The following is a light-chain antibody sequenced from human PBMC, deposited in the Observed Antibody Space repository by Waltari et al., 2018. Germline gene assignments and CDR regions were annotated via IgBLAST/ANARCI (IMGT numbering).Light chain of an antibody. CDR1: SSNIGRNA. CDR3: GAWDDRLNVYV. J-gene: IGLJ1*01. CDR2: SCD. Sequence: QSVLTQPPSASGTPGQRVTISCSGSSSNIGRNALNWYHHLPGTAPTLPFYSCDHRPSGGPYRFSGSKSGTSASLAISGLQAEDEADYYCGAWDDRLNVYVFGTGTRVTVL. V-gene: IGLV1-44*01.